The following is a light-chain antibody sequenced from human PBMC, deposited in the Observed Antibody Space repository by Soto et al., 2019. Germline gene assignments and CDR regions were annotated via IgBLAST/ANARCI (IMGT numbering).Light chain of an antibody. CDR2: AAS. J-gene: IGKJ1*01. V-gene: IGKV1-39*01. Sequence: DIQMTQSPSSLSASVGDRVTITCRASQSISSYLNWYQQKPGKAPKLLIYAASSLQSGVPSRFSGGGSGTYFTLTISSLQPEDFATYYRQESYSTRWTFGQGTKVDIK. CDR3: QESYSTRWT. CDR1: QSISSY.